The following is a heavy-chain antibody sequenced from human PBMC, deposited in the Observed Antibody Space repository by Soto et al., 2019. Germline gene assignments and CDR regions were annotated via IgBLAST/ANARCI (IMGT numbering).Heavy chain of an antibody. D-gene: IGHD2-21*02. CDR1: GYTFTGYY. CDR3: AREMSTVRGADGFDL. CDR2: INPNSGGA. J-gene: IGHJ3*01. V-gene: IGHV1-2*02. Sequence: QVQLVQSGAEVKKPGASVKVSCKASGYTFTGYYMHWVRQAPGQGLEWMGWINPNSGGANYAQSFQGRVTLTRDTSINTAYMEVHSLRSDDTAVFYCAREMSTVRGADGFDLWGQGTMVIVSS.